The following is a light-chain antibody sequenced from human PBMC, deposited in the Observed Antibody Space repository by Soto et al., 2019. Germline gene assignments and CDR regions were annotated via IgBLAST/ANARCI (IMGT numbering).Light chain of an antibody. V-gene: IGKV3-11*01. Sequence: EIVLTQSPATLSLSPGGRATLSCRASQSVGTYLAWYQQKSGQAPRLLIYDASNRATGIPARFIGSGSGTDFTLTISSLEPEDFAVYYCQQYNNWPPWTFGQGTKVEIK. J-gene: IGKJ1*01. CDR3: QQYNNWPPWT. CDR1: QSVGTY. CDR2: DAS.